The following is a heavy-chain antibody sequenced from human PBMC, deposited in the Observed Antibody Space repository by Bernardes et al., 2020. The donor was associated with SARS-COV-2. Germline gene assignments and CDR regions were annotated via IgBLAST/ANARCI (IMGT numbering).Heavy chain of an antibody. CDR2: IYYSGST. V-gene: IGHV4-30-4*01. D-gene: IGHD3-3*01. Sequence: LSLTCAVSGGSISSCDYYWSWIRQPPGKGLEWIGYIYYSGSTYYNPSLKSRVTISVDTSKNQFSLKLSSVTAADTAVYYCARDALGSITIFGVVTRHGMDVWGQGTTVTVSS. CDR1: GGSISSCDYY. CDR3: ARDALGSITIFGVVTRHGMDV. J-gene: IGHJ6*02.